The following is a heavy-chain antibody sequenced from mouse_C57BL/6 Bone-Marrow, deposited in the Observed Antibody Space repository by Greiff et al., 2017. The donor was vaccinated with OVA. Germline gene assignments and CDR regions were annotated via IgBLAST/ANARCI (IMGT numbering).Heavy chain of an antibody. D-gene: IGHD1-1*01. Sequence: QVQLKQSGAELVKPGASVKMSCKASGYTFTSYWITWVKQRPGQGLEWIGDIYPGSGSTNYNEKFKSKATLTVDTSSSTAYMQLSSLTSEDSAVYYCARRYYGSSYWYFDVWCTGTTVTVSS. CDR2: IYPGSGST. CDR3: ARRYYGSSYWYFDV. J-gene: IGHJ1*03. CDR1: GYTFTSYW. V-gene: IGHV1-55*01.